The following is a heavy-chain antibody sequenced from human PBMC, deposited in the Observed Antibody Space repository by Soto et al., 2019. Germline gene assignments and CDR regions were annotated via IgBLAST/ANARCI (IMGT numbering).Heavy chain of an antibody. Sequence: PGXSLRLSCAASGFTLSDYTINWFRQAPLKGLEWVSSISGTSGSIYYAGSVKGRFTISRDNAKNSVYLQMNSLRDEDTAVYYCARTYGKFDHWGQGTLVTVSS. D-gene: IGHD4-17*01. CDR1: GFTLSDYT. V-gene: IGHV3-48*02. CDR3: ARTYGKFDH. J-gene: IGHJ4*02. CDR2: ISGTSGSI.